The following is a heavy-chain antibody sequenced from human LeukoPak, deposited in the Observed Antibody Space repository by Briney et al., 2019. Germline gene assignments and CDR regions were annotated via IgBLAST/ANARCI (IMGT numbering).Heavy chain of an antibody. CDR1: GFTFSSYA. V-gene: IGHV3-23*01. D-gene: IGHD3-10*02. CDR3: AELGITMIGGV. J-gene: IGHJ6*04. Sequence: GGSLRLSCAASGFTFSSYAMNWVRQAPGKGLAWASGINNSGGSTYYADSVKGRFTISRDNSKNTLYLQMNSLRAEDTAVYYCAELGITMIGGVWGKGTTVTISS. CDR2: INNSGGST.